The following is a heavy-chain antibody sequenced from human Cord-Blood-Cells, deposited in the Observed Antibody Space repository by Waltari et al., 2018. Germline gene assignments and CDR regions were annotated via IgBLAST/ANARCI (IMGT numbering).Heavy chain of an antibody. CDR3: AREGGYSGSYFDY. Sequence: QVQMVQSGAEVKKPGASVTVSCKASGYTFNGYSMPWVRRAPGQGLEWMGWINPNSGGTNYAQKFQGRVTMTRDTSISTAYMELSRLRSDDTAVYYCAREGGYSGSYFDYWGQGTLVTVSS. CDR2: INPNSGGT. V-gene: IGHV1-2*02. CDR1: GYTFNGYS. J-gene: IGHJ4*02. D-gene: IGHD1-26*01.